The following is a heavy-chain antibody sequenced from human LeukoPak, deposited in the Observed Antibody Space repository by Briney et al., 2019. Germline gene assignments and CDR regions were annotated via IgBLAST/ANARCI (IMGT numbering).Heavy chain of an antibody. J-gene: IGHJ4*02. D-gene: IGHD3-10*01. CDR2: IWYSGTT. Sequence: SGTLSLTCTVSGGSISRYHWSWIRQPPEKGLEWIGYIWYSGTTNYNPSLKSRVTMSVDTSKNHFSLRLSSVTAADTAIYYCVRTISDGSGDYWGQGILVTVSS. CDR1: GGSISRYH. V-gene: IGHV4-59*01. CDR3: VRTISDGSGDY.